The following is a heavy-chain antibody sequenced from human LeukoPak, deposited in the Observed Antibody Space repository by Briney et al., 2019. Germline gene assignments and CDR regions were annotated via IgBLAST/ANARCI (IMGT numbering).Heavy chain of an antibody. Sequence: GRSLRLSCAASGFTFDDYAMHWVRQAPGKGLEWVSGISWNSGSIGYADSVKGRFTISRDNAKNSLYLQMNSLRAEDTALYYRAKSALLPHIDYWGQGTLVTVSS. CDR1: GFTFDDYA. D-gene: IGHD2-15*01. J-gene: IGHJ4*02. CDR3: AKSALLPHIDY. V-gene: IGHV3-9*01. CDR2: ISWNSGSI.